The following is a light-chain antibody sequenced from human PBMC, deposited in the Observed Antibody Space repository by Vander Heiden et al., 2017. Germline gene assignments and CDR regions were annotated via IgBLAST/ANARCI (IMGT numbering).Light chain of an antibody. Sequence: DSHITQSPSSLSASVGDRVTITCRASQSISRYLDWYQQKPGKAPKLLIYTASSLDSGVPSRFSGSGSGTEFTLTISTLQPEDFATYYCQQNDSNPYTFGQGTMMEIK. CDR3: QQNDSNPYT. J-gene: IGKJ2*01. CDR1: QSISRY. CDR2: TAS. V-gene: IGKV1-39*01.